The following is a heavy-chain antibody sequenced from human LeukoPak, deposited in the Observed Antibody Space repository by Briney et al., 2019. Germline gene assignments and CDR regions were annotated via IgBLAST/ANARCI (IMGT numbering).Heavy chain of an antibody. V-gene: IGHV3-48*01. CDR2: ISSSSSTI. CDR1: GVTFSSYI. Sequence: GGSLRLSCAASGVTFSSYIMNWVRQAPGKGLEWVSYISSSSSTIYYADSVKGRFTISRDNAKNSLYLQMNSLRAEDTAVYYCARDVSSSRVGSPFDYWGQGTLVTVSS. CDR3: ARDVSSSRVGSPFDY. J-gene: IGHJ4*02. D-gene: IGHD6-13*01.